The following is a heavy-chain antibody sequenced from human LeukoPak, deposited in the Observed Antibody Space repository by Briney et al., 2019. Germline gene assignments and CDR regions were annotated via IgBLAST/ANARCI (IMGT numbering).Heavy chain of an antibody. V-gene: IGHV3-48*04. CDR1: GFTFTMFS. D-gene: IGHD4-17*01. Sequence: PGGSLRLSCAASGFTFTMFSMNWLRQAPGKGLEWIAFIRGRSDTTYYADSVQGRFTISRDNAKNSLYLQMNSLRAEDTAVYYCAREMVTTDYWGQGTLVTVSS. CDR3: AREMVTTDY. CDR2: IRGRSDTT. J-gene: IGHJ4*02.